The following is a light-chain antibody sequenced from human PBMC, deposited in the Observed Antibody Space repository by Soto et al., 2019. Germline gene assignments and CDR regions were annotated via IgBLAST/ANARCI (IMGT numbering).Light chain of an antibody. V-gene: IGLV4-69*01. CDR3: QTCGTVWV. Sequence: QSVLTQSPSASASLGASVKLTCTLSSGHSSYAIAWHQQQPEKGPRYLMKLNSDGSHSKGDGIPDRFSGSSSGAERYLTISSLQSEDEADYYCQTCGTVWVFGGGTQLTVL. J-gene: IGLJ3*02. CDR2: LNSDGSH. CDR1: SGHSSYA.